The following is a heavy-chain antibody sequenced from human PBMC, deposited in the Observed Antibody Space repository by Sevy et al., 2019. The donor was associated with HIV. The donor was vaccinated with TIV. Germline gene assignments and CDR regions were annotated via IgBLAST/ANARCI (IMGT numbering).Heavy chain of an antibody. D-gene: IGHD3-16*01. J-gene: IGHJ4*02. CDR3: VGRPYSSAYSWSYHFDY. CDR2: ISGSSSAI. CDR1: GFTFSDHY. V-gene: IGHV3-11*01. Sequence: GGSLRLSCAASGFTFSDHYMSWIRQAPGKGLEWISYISGSSSAIVYADSVKGRFAISRNNAKNSLYLHMDNLRAEDTAVYFCVGRPYSSAYSWSYHFDYWGQGTLVTVSS.